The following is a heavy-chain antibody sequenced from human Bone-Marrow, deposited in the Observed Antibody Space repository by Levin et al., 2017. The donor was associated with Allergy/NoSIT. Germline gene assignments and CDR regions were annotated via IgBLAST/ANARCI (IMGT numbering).Heavy chain of an antibody. Sequence: HPGGSLRLSCAASGFTFSSYSMNWVRQAPGRGLEWVSYISMSRSTISYAYPVKGRFTISRANAKNSLYLQMNSLRDDDTAVYYCARPDCSCTSCYYFVASWGQGTLVTVSS. CDR3: ARPDCSCTSCYYFVAS. D-gene: IGHD2-2*01. V-gene: IGHV3-48*02. CDR1: GFTFSSYS. CDR2: ISMSRSTI. J-gene: IGHJ4*02.